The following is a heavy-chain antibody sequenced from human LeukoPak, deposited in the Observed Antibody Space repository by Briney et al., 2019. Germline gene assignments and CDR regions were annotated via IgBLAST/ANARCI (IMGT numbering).Heavy chain of an antibody. V-gene: IGHV3-23*01. Sequence: HTGGSLRLSCAASGFTFSSYAMSWVRQAPGKGLEWVSAISGSGGSTYYADSVKGRFTISRDNSKNTLYLQMNSLRAEDTAVYYCARIQRQEDYSQNAFDIWGQGTMVTVSS. D-gene: IGHD6-25*01. CDR3: ARIQRQEDYSQNAFDI. J-gene: IGHJ3*02. CDR1: GFTFSSYA. CDR2: ISGSGGST.